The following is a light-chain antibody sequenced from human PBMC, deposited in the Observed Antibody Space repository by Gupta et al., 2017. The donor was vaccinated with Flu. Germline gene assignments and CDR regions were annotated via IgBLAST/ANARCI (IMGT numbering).Light chain of an antibody. CDR2: DAS. CDR1: QDIRDH. CDR3: QQHYNFPPT. Sequence: DIEMTQSPPSLSASVGDRVTVTCRASQDIRDHIIWYQQKPKEAPRVLISDASTLETGVPSRFTGVGFGTEFTLTISSLQGEEFASYCCQQHYNFPPTFGGGTRLEI. J-gene: IGKJ4*01. V-gene: IGKV1-33*01.